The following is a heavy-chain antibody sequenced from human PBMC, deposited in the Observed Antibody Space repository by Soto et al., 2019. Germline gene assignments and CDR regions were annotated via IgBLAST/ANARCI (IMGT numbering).Heavy chain of an antibody. D-gene: IGHD2-2*01. CDR2: ISSSSSYI. Sequence: EIQLVESGGGLVKPGGSLRLSCAASGFTFSDYIMNWVRQAPGKGLEWLSSISSSSSYIFYADSVKGRFTISRDNAKNPLFLHMYSLRADDTPLYYCAIPSEYCSSTNSYVAFEIWGQRTMVTVSP. CDR3: AIPSEYCSSTNSYVAFEI. CDR1: GFTFSDYI. J-gene: IGHJ3*02. V-gene: IGHV3-21*06.